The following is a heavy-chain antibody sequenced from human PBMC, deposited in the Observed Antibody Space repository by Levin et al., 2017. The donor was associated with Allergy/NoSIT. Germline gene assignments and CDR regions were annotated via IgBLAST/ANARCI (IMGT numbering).Heavy chain of an antibody. V-gene: IGHV1-18*01. D-gene: IGHD3-10*01. Sequence: GESLKISCKASGYTFTTYGISWVRQAPGQGLEWMGWISGYNGETNFAQKLQGRVAMTTDTSTSTAYMELRSLRSDDTAVYYCASGSITMIRGVTYYYHGMDVWGQGTTVTVSS. J-gene: IGHJ6*02. CDR1: GYTFTTYG. CDR3: ASGSITMIRGVTYYYHGMDV. CDR2: ISGYNGET.